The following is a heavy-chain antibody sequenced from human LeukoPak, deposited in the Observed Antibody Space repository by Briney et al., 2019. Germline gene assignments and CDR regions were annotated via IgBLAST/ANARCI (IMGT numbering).Heavy chain of an antibody. CDR2: INPNSGGT. Sequence: ASVKVSCKASGYTFTGYYMHWVRQAPGQGLEWMGWINPNSGGTNYAQKFQGRVTMTRNTSISTAYMELSSLRSEDTAVYYCARDYDSSGYSFAGWGWGEYYYGMDVWGQGTTVTVSS. CDR3: ARDYDSSGYSFAGWGWGEYYYGMDV. D-gene: IGHD3-22*01. CDR1: GYTFTGYY. J-gene: IGHJ6*02. V-gene: IGHV1-2*02.